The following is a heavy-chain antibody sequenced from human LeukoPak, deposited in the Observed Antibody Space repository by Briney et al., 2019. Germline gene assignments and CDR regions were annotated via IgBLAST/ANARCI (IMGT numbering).Heavy chain of an antibody. V-gene: IGHV3-11*06. D-gene: IGHD6-19*01. Sequence: GGSLRLSCAASGFTFSDYYMSWIRQAPGKGLEWVSSISSSSSYIYYADSVKGRFTISRDNAKNSLYLQMNSLRAEDTAVYYCARDLLPQYSSGWYLLDYWGQGTLVTVSS. CDR1: GFTFSDYY. CDR3: ARDLLPQYSSGWYLLDY. J-gene: IGHJ4*02. CDR2: ISSSSSYI.